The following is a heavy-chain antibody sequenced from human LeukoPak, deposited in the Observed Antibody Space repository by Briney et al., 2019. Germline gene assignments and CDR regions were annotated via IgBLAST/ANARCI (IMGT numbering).Heavy chain of an antibody. CDR2: ISSSGSTI. V-gene: IGHV3-48*03. CDR3: ATAWWGEGYFDY. D-gene: IGHD2-8*02. CDR1: GFTFSSYE. Sequence: PGGSLRLSCAASGFTFSSYEMNWVRQAPGKGLEWVSYISSSGSTIYYADSIRGRFTISRDNAKNSLYLQMNSLRAEDTAVYYCATAWWGEGYFDYWGQGTLVAVSS. J-gene: IGHJ4*02.